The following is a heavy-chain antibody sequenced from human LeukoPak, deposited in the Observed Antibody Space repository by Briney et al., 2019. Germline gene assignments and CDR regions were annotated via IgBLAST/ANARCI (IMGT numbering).Heavy chain of an antibody. CDR2: IKQDGSEK. D-gene: IGHD3-9*01. V-gene: IGHV3-7*03. CDR3: ARDKIAMTGYAFSN. CDR1: GFTFSSYW. J-gene: IGHJ4*02. Sequence: GGSLRLSCAASGFTFSSYWMSWVRQAPGKGLEWVANIKQDGSEKYYVDSVKGRFTISRDNAKNSLYLQMNSLRAEDTAVYYCARDKIAMTGYAFSNWGQGTLVTVSS.